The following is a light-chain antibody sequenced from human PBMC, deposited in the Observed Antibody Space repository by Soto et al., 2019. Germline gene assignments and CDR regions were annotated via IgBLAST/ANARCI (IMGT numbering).Light chain of an antibody. CDR2: WAS. Sequence: DIVMTQSPDSLAVSLGERATMNCKSSQSVLYSSNNKNYLAWYQQKQGQPPKLLIYWASTRESGVPDRFSGSGSGTNFTLTISSLQAEDVAVYYCQQYYTTPPLAFGGGTKVAIK. CDR3: QQYYTTPPLA. J-gene: IGKJ4*01. CDR1: QSVLYSSNNKNY. V-gene: IGKV4-1*01.